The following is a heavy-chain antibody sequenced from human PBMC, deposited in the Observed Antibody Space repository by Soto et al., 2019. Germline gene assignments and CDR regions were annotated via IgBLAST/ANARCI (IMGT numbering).Heavy chain of an antibody. CDR1: GGSFSGYY. V-gene: IGHV4-34*01. D-gene: IGHD3-22*01. Sequence: PSETLSLTCAVYGGSFSGYYWSWIRQPPGKGLEWIGEINHSGSTNYNPSLKSRVTISVDTSKNQFSLKLSSVTAADTAVYYCGRGPDSSGYYPWYFDYWGQGTLVTVSS. J-gene: IGHJ4*02. CDR2: INHSGST. CDR3: GRGPDSSGYYPWYFDY.